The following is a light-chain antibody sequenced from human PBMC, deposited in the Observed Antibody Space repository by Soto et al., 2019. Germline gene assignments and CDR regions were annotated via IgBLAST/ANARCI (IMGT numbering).Light chain of an antibody. Sequence: DIVMTQSPLSLPVTPGEPASISCRSSQSLLHSNGNNYLDWYLQKPGQSPQLLIYLGSNRASGVPDRFSGSGSGTDFTLTISSLQPEDFATYYCQQANSFPLTFGGGTKVEIK. CDR1: QSLLHSNGNNY. CDR3: QQANSFPLT. V-gene: IGKV2-28*01. CDR2: LGS. J-gene: IGKJ4*01.